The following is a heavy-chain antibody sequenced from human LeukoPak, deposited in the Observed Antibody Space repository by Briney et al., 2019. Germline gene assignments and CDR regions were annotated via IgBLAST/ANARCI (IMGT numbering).Heavy chain of an antibody. CDR3: ARDRIHSSSWPSYFDY. D-gene: IGHD6-13*01. V-gene: IGHV3-66*01. Sequence: PGGSLRLSCAASGFTVSSNYMSWVRQAPGKGLEWVSVIYSGGSTYYADSVKGRFTISRDNSKNTLYLQMNSLRAEDTAVYYCARDRIHSSSWPSYFDYWGQGTLVTVSS. CDR1: GFTVSSNY. J-gene: IGHJ4*02. CDR2: IYSGGST.